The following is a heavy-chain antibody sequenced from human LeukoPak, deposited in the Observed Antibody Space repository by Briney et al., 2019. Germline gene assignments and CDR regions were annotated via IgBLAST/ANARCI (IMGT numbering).Heavy chain of an antibody. CDR1: GFPFSSYS. CDR3: ARTSDCSSTSCYATLDY. J-gene: IGHJ4*02. CDR2: ISSSSSYI. Sequence: GGSLRLSCAASGFPFSSYSMNWVRQAPGKGLEWVSSISSSSSYIYYADSVKGRFTISRDNAKNSLYLQMNSLRAEDTAVYYCARTSDCSSTSCYATLDYWGQGTLVTVSS. V-gene: IGHV3-21*01. D-gene: IGHD2-2*01.